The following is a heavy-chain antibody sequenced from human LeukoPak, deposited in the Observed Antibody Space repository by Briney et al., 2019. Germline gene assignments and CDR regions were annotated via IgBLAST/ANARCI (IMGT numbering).Heavy chain of an antibody. Sequence: GGSLRLSCAASGFTFSSYDMHWVRHATGKGLEYVSAIGTAGDTYYPGSVKGRFTISRENAKNSLYLQMTSLRAGDTAVYYCARARITYDVWSGYFDYWGQGTLVTVSS. CDR2: IGTAGDT. CDR3: ARARITYDVWSGYFDY. V-gene: IGHV3-13*01. J-gene: IGHJ4*02. D-gene: IGHD3-3*01. CDR1: GFTFSSYD.